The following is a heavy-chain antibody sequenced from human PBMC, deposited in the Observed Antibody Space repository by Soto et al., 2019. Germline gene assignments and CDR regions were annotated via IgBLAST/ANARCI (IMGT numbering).Heavy chain of an antibody. CDR2: INPSGGST. V-gene: IGHV1-46*03. CDR1: VYTFTSYY. CDR3: ARGEGSGCSGGSCYSKFNWFDP. D-gene: IGHD2-15*01. Sequence: ASVTVSCKASVYTFTSYYMHWVRQAPGQGLEWMGIINPSGGSTSYAQKFQGRVTMTRDTSTSTVYMELSSLRSEDTAVYYCARGEGSGCSGGSCYSKFNWFDPWGQGTLVTVSS. J-gene: IGHJ5*02.